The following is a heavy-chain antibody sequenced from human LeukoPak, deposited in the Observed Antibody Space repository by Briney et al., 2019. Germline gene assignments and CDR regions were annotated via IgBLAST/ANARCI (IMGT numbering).Heavy chain of an antibody. CDR2: IYYSGST. V-gene: IGHV4-59*01. CDR1: GGSISSYY. CDR3: ARDPYDDNWFDP. D-gene: IGHD3-3*01. Sequence: SETLSLTCTVSGGSISSYYWSWIRQPPGKGLEWIGYIYYSGSTNYNPSLKSRVTISVDTSKNQFSLKLSSVTAADTAVYYCARDPYDDNWFDPWGQGTLVTVSS. J-gene: IGHJ5*02.